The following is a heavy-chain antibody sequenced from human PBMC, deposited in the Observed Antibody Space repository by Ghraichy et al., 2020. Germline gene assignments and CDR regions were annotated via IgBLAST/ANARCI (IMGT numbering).Heavy chain of an antibody. Sequence: GGSLRLSCTASGFTFGDYAMSWVRQAPGKGLEWVGFIRSKGYGGTTEYAASVKGRFTISRDDSKSIAYMQRNSLKNEDTAVYYCTRDGNYYGSGSYCHPIGFWGQGSLVTVSS. V-gene: IGHV3-49*04. CDR1: GFTFGDYA. CDR2: IRSKGYGGTT. J-gene: IGHJ4*02. CDR3: TRDGNYYGSGSYCHPIGF. D-gene: IGHD3-10*01.